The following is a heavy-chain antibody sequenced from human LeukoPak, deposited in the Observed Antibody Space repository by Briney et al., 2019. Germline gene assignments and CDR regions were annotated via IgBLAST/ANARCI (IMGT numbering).Heavy chain of an antibody. V-gene: IGHV1-46*01. CDR1: GYTFTNYY. Sequence: ASVKVSCKASGYTFTNYYMHWVRQAPGQGLEWMGIITPSGGSTRYAQKFQGRVTMTRDTSTSTVYMELSSLRSEDTALYYCARDTNAYSYDSSGYYPLDYWGQGTLVTDSS. D-gene: IGHD3-22*01. CDR2: ITPSGGST. CDR3: ARDTNAYSYDSSGYYPLDY. J-gene: IGHJ4*02.